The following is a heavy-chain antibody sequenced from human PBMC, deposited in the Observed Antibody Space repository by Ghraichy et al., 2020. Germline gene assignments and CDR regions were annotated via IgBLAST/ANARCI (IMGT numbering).Heavy chain of an antibody. CDR3: ARDISSSWRHKYYYYYGMDV. CDR1: GFTFSSYS. J-gene: IGHJ6*02. Sequence: GGSLRLSCAASGFTFSSYSMNWVRQAPGKGLEWVSSISSSSSYIYYADSVKGRFTISRDNAKHSLYLQMNSLRAEDTAVYYCARDISSSWRHKYYYYYGMDVWGQGTTVTVSS. D-gene: IGHD6-13*01. V-gene: IGHV3-21*01. CDR2: ISSSSSYI.